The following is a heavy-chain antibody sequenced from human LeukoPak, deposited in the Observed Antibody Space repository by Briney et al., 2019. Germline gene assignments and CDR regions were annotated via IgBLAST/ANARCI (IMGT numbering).Heavy chain of an antibody. CDR2: IGTAGDP. CDR3: ARSKRTGRGATLDAFDI. D-gene: IGHD3-10*01. J-gene: IGHJ3*02. CDR1: GFTFSTYD. V-gene: IGHV3-13*05. Sequence: GGSLRLSCAASGFTFSTYDMHWVRQATGKGLAWVSAIGTAGDPYYPGSVKGRFTISRENAKTSLYLQMNSLRAGDTAVYYCARSKRTGRGATLDAFDIWGQGTMVTVSS.